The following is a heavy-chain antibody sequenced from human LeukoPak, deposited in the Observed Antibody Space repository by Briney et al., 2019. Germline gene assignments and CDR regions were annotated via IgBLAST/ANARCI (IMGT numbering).Heavy chain of an antibody. CDR3: ARGVGPDY. J-gene: IGHJ4*02. V-gene: IGHV1-2*02. D-gene: IGHD3-3*01. CDR2: INPNSGGT. CDR1: GYTFTGYY. Sequence: ASVKVSCKASGYTFTGYYMHWVRQAPGQGLEWMGWINPNSGGTNYAQNFQGRVTLTTDTSTSSAYMELRSLRSDDTAVYYCARGVGPDYWGQGTLVTVSS.